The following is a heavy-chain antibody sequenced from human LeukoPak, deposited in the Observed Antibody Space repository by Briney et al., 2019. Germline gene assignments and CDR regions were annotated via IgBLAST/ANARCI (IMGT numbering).Heavy chain of an antibody. J-gene: IGHJ3*02. CDR2: IYYSGST. V-gene: IGHV4-59*01. CDR3: ARVRASILAFDI. CDR1: GGSISSYY. Sequence: PSETLSLTCTVSGGSISSYYWSWIRQPPGKGLEWIGYIYYSGSTNYNPSLKSRVTISVDTSKNQFSLKLSSVTAADTAVYYCARVRASILAFDIWGQGTMVTVSS. D-gene: IGHD2-21*01.